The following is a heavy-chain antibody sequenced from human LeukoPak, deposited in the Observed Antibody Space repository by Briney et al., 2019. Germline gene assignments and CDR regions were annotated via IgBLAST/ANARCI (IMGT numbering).Heavy chain of an antibody. CDR1: GFTFSSYW. D-gene: IGHD3-16*01. CDR3: AGGGGLDV. CDR2: INHNGNVN. V-gene: IGHV3-7*03. J-gene: IGHJ6*02. Sequence: GGSLRLSCAASGFTFSSYWMNCAPHAPGKGLECVASINHNGNVNYYVDSVKGRFTISRDNAKNSLYLQMRNLRTEAAAVSFGAGGGGLDVWGQGATVTVSS.